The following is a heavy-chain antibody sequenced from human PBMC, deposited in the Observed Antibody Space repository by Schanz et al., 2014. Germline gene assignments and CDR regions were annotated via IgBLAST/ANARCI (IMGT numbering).Heavy chain of an antibody. J-gene: IGHJ3*02. CDR3: ARGGGPEDVFDI. V-gene: IGHV1-69*02. CDR1: GGTFSRLT. D-gene: IGHD2-15*01. Sequence: QVQLVQSGADVKKPGSSVRVSCKASGGTFSRLTFSWVRQAPGQGLEWMGRIISILGIPNYAQKFQGRVTITADRSTSTAYMELSSLRSDDTAVYYCARGGGPEDVFDIWGQGTILTVSS. CDR2: IISILGIP.